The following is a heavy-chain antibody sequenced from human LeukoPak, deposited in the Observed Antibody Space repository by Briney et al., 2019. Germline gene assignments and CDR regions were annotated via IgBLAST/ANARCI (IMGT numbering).Heavy chain of an antibody. Sequence: ASVKVPCTASGYTFTSYDINWVRQATGQGLEWMGWMNPNSGNTGYAQKFQGRVTMTRNTSISTAYMELSSLRSEDTAVYYCARKPLFRGYYFDYWGQGTLVTVSS. CDR2: MNPNSGNT. CDR1: GYTFTSYD. D-gene: IGHD3-16*01. J-gene: IGHJ4*02. CDR3: ARKPLFRGYYFDY. V-gene: IGHV1-8*01.